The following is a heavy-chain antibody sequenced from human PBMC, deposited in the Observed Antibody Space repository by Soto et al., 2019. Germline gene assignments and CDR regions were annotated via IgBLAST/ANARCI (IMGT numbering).Heavy chain of an antibody. CDR1: GFSFSDYF. CDR2: INPSGDSR. D-gene: IGHD3-10*01. CDR3: ARPNSQNDGTPAGSSWLNP. Sequence: ASVKVSCKASGFSFSDYFMHWVRQAPGQGLEWMGIINPSGDSRNYAQKFQGRVTITRDTSTSTVYMDLSSLRYEDTAVYYCARPNSQNDGTPAGSSWLNPWGQGTTVTVYS. V-gene: IGHV1-46*01. J-gene: IGHJ5*02.